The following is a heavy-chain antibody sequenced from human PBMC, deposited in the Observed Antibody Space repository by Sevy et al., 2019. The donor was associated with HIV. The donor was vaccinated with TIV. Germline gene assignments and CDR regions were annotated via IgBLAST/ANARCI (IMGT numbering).Heavy chain of an antibody. CDR1: GFTFSSYS. CDR2: ISSSSSYI. V-gene: IGHV3-21*01. CDR3: AREVVPAAMNYYYGMDV. J-gene: IGHJ6*02. D-gene: IGHD2-2*01. Sequence: GGSLRLSCAASGFTFSSYSMNWVHQAPGKGLEWVSSISSSSSYIYYADSVKGRFTISRDNAKNSLYLQMNGLRAEDTAVYYCAREVVPAAMNYYYGMDVWGQGTTVTVSS.